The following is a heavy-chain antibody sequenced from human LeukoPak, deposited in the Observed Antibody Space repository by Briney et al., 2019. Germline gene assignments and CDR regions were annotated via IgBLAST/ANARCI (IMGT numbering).Heavy chain of an antibody. CDR1: GFTFINAW. V-gene: IGHV3-15*01. J-gene: IGHJ4*02. Sequence: GGSLRLSCAASGFTFINAWMVWVRQAPGKGLEWVGRIKAKAHGGTIEYAAPVKGGFTISRDDSKNTLYLQMNSLKTEDTAVYYCAKDNAYSSGWLYYFDYWGQGTLVTVSS. CDR3: AKDNAYSSGWLYYFDY. CDR2: IKAKAHGGTI. D-gene: IGHD6-19*01.